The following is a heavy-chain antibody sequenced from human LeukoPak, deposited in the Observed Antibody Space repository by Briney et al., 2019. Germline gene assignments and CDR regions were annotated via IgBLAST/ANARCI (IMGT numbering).Heavy chain of an antibody. CDR3: ATGKDYSGPADY. CDR2: INWDGSPK. V-gene: IGHV3-48*03. CDR1: GFTFSSHE. Sequence: RGSLRLSCKASGFTFSSHEMYWVRQAPGKGLEWVSYINWDGSPKYHAGSVKGRFTISRDNAEGSLYLQMNSLRVEDTAVYYCATGKDYSGPADYWGQGTLVTVS. D-gene: IGHD1-26*01. J-gene: IGHJ4*02.